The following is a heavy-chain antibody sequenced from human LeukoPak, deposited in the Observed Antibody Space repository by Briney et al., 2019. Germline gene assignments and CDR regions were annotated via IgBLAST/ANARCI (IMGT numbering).Heavy chain of an antibody. Sequence: PSETLSLTCTFSGGSLSSYYWSWLRQPPAKGLEWIGYIYYSGSTNYNPSLKSRVTISVDTSKNQFSLKLSSVTAADTAVYYCASQRIVGATFDYWGQGTLVTVSS. CDR2: IYYSGST. CDR1: GGSLSSYY. V-gene: IGHV4-59*01. D-gene: IGHD1-26*01. J-gene: IGHJ4*02. CDR3: ASQRIVGATFDY.